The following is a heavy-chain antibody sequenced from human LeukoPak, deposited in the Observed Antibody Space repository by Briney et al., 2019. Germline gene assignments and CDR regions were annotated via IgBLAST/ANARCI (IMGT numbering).Heavy chain of an antibody. Sequence: SSETLSLTCAVYGGSFSGYYWSWIRQPPGKGLEWIGEINHSGSTNYNPSLKSRVTISVDTSKNQFSLKLSSVTAADTAVYYCARGPNSSGWYLLKKGFDYWGQGTLVTVSS. J-gene: IGHJ4*02. CDR2: INHSGST. D-gene: IGHD6-19*01. V-gene: IGHV4-34*01. CDR3: ARGPNSSGWYLLKKGFDY. CDR1: GGSFSGYY.